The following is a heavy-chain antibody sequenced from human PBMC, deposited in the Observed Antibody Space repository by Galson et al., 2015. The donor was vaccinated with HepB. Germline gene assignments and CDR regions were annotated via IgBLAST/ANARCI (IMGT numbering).Heavy chain of an antibody. CDR2: ISASGGRT. Sequence: SLRLSCAASGFTFSTYAMGWVRQAPGKGLEWVSTISASGGRTYYADSVKGRFTISRDNSKNTLYLQMNSLRTEDTAVYYCAKGTDDSSGYFVYYFDNWGQGTLVTVSS. V-gene: IGHV3-23*01. J-gene: IGHJ4*02. CDR1: GFTFSTYA. CDR3: AKGTDDSSGYFVYYFDN. D-gene: IGHD3-22*01.